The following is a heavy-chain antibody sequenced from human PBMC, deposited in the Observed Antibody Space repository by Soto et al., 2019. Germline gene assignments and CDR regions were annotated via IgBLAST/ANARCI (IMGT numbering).Heavy chain of an antibody. J-gene: IGHJ3*02. V-gene: IGHV3-23*01. CDR3: AKGVVVVVAATDAFDI. Sequence: GGSLRLSCAASGFTFSSFAMSWVRQAPGKGLEWVSAISGSGGSTYYADSVKGRFTISRDNSKNTLYLQMNSLRAEDTAVYYCAKGVVVVVAATDAFDIWGQGTMVTVSS. CDR2: ISGSGGST. D-gene: IGHD2-15*01. CDR1: GFTFSSFA.